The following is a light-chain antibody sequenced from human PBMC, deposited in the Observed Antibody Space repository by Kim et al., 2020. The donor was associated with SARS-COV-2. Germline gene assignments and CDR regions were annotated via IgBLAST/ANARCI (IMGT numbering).Light chain of an antibody. V-gene: IGLV3-1*01. Sequence: VSPGQTASIACSGDKLGDKYACWYQQKPGQSPVLVIYQDSKRPSGIPERFSGSNSGNTATLTISGTQAMDEADYYCQAWDSSTAFFGGGTKVTVL. CDR3: QAWDSSTAF. CDR1: KLGDKY. J-gene: IGLJ2*01. CDR2: QDS.